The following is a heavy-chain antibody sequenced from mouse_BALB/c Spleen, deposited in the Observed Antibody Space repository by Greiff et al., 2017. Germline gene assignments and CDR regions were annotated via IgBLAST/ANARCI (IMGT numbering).Heavy chain of an antibody. Sequence: QVQLQQSGAELAKPGASVKMSCKASGYTFTSYWMHWVKQRPGQGLEWIGYINPSTGYTEYNQKFKDKATLTADKSSSTAYMQLSSLTSEDSAVYYCARSYYYGSSYAYWGQGTLVTVSA. J-gene: IGHJ3*01. D-gene: IGHD1-1*01. CDR3: ARSYYYGSSYAY. V-gene: IGHV1-7*01. CDR2: INPSTGYT. CDR1: GYTFTSYW.